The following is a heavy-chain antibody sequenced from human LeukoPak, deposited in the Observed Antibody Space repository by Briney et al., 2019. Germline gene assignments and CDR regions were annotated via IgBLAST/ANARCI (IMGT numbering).Heavy chain of an antibody. J-gene: IGHJ4*02. CDR1: GFTLSSYD. D-gene: IGHD2-15*01. CDR3: AKAPVTTCRGAFCYPFDY. V-gene: IGHV3-23*01. Sequence: GGSLRLSCAASGFTLSSYDMSWVRQAPGKGLEWLSSICDTGNIYHAVSVRGSFTIPRDISKHTMFLKINSQRPEDAAVFYCAKAPVTTCRGAFCYPFDYWGLGTLVTVSS. CDR2: ICDTGNI.